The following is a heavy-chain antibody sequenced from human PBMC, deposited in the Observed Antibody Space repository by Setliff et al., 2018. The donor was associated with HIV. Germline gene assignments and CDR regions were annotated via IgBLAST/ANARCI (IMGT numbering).Heavy chain of an antibody. CDR1: GYTFISYD. V-gene: IGHV1-8*01. CDR2: MSPNSGKT. D-gene: IGHD3-22*01. Sequence: ASVKVSCKASGYTFISYDINWVRQATGQGLEWMGWMSPNSGKTGYAQKFQGRVTMTRNTSISTAYMELSSLRSDDTAVYYCATYHYYDSSAYYIDLYYLDYWGQGTLVTVSS. J-gene: IGHJ4*02. CDR3: ATYHYYDSSAYYIDLYYLDY.